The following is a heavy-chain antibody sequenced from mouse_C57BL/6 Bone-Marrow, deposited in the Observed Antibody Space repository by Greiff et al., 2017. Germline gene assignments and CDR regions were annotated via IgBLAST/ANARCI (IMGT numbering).Heavy chain of an antibody. CDR2: ISSGGSYT. J-gene: IGHJ4*01. CDR3: ARQGRGYAMDY. V-gene: IGHV5-6*01. Sequence: EVKLVESGGDLVKPGGSLKLSCAASGFTFSSYGMSWVRQTPDKRLEWVATISSGGSYTYYPDSVKGRCTISRNNAKNTLYLQMSSLKSEDTAMYYCARQGRGYAMDYWGQGTSVTVSS. CDR1: GFTFSSYG.